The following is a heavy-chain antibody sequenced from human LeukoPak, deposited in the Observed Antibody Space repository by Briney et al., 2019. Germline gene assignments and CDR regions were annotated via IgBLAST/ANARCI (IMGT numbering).Heavy chain of an antibody. CDR2: IYTTGST. Sequence: SETLSLACTVSGVSIANTFYYWNWLRQPAGKGLEWIGRIYTTGSTDYNPSLKSRVTISLDTARNQFSLKLSSVTAADTAVYYCARRQDGHDYWGQGTLVTVSS. CDR1: GVSIANTFYY. CDR3: ARRQDGHDY. V-gene: IGHV4-61*02. J-gene: IGHJ4*02.